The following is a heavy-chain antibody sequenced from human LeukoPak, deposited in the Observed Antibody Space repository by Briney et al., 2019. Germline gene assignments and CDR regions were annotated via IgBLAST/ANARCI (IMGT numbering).Heavy chain of an antibody. D-gene: IGHD2-15*01. J-gene: IGHJ3*02. CDR2: ISSSSSTI. Sequence: GGSLRLSCAASGFTFSSYSMNWVRQAPGKGLEWVSYISSSSSTIYYADSVKGRFTISRDNAKNSLYLQMNSLRAEDTAVYYCAREYCSGGSCYIAFDIWGQGTMVTVSS. CDR1: GFTFSSYS. CDR3: AREYCSGGSCYIAFDI. V-gene: IGHV3-48*01.